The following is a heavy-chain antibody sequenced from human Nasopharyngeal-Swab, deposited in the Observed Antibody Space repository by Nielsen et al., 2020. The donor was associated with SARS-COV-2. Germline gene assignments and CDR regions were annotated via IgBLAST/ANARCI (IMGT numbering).Heavy chain of an antibody. Sequence: GESLKISCAASGFTFSTDWMHWVRQAPGKGLVWVSRIKSDGFTTSYADSVKGRFTISRDNAKDTLYLEMNSLRAEDTAIYYCARGRYYAMDVWGQGTTATVSS. CDR3: ARGRYYAMDV. CDR1: GFTFSTDW. V-gene: IGHV3-74*01. J-gene: IGHJ6*02. CDR2: IKSDGFTT.